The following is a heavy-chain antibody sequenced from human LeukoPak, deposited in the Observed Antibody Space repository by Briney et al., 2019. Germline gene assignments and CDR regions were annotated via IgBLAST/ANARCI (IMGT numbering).Heavy chain of an antibody. CDR1: GYSFTTYW. D-gene: IGHD2-2*02. J-gene: IGHJ4*02. Sequence: GESLKISCKGSGYSFTTYWIGWVRQMPGKGLEWMGIINPGDSGTRYSPSFQGQVTISADKSISTAYLQWSSLKASDTAMYYCATGGYCTSTSCYSFFDYWGQGTLVTVSS. CDR3: ATGGYCTSTSCYSFFDY. V-gene: IGHV5-51*01. CDR2: INPGDSGT.